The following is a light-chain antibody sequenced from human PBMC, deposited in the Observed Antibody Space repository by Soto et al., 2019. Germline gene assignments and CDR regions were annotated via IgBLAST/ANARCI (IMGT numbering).Light chain of an antibody. V-gene: IGKV1-9*01. Sequence: IPLTQSPSSLSASVGDRVTITCRASQDIAIYLAWYQQKPGEAPKLLIYAASTLYGGVPSRFSGSGSGTDVALTITSLQAEDFATYYCQQLRMYPATFGGGTKVEIK. J-gene: IGKJ4*01. CDR2: AAS. CDR1: QDIAIY. CDR3: QQLRMYPAT.